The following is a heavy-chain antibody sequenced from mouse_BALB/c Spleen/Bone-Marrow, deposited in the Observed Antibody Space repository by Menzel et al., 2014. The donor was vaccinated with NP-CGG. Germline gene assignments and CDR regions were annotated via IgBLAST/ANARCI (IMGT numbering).Heavy chain of an antibody. Sequence: QVQLQQSGAELVRPGTSVKVSCKASGSAYTNYWIEWVKQRPGQGLEWIGVINPGSGGFNYNEKFKGKATLTADKSSSNAYMQLSSLTSDDSAVYFCVREMTRYAMDYWGQGTSVTVSS. CDR1: GSAYTNYW. CDR3: VREMTRYAMDY. V-gene: IGHV1-54*01. J-gene: IGHJ4*01. CDR2: INPGSGGF.